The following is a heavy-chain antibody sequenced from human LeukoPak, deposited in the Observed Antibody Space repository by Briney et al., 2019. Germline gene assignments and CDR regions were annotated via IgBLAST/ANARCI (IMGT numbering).Heavy chain of an antibody. J-gene: IGHJ4*02. Sequence: PGGSLRLSCAASGFTVSTNYMSWVRQAPGKGLEWVSLIYGGGSTYYADSVTGRFTISRDNSKNTLYFQMNSLRAEDTAVYYCTRAVSSNHPPDSWGQGTLVTVSS. CDR3: TRAVSSNHPPDS. CDR2: IYGGGST. V-gene: IGHV3-53*01. CDR1: GFTVSTNY. D-gene: IGHD2-2*01.